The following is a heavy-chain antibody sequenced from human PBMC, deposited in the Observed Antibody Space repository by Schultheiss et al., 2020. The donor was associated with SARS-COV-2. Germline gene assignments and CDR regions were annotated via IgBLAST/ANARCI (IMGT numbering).Heavy chain of an antibody. Sequence: ASVKVSCKASGYTFTDYSFSWVRQAPGQGLEWMGWISAYNGHTNYAQNFQGRVTMTTDKSTSTANMELRSLRSDDTAMYYCARDLAAYYDFWSGYRGYFQHWGQGTLVTVSS. V-gene: IGHV1-18*01. J-gene: IGHJ1*01. CDR2: ISAYNGHT. CDR3: ARDLAAYYDFWSGYRGYFQH. CDR1: GYTFTDYS. D-gene: IGHD3-3*01.